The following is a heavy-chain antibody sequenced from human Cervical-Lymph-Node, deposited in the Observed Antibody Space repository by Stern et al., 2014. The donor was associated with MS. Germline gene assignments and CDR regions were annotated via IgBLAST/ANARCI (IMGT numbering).Heavy chain of an antibody. CDR3: ALGGFGHYFEY. Sequence: VQLVESGAEVQKPGYSVKVSCRASGGTFSSSDISWVRQAPGPGLEWKGGIIPCIGTSTYAQKYQGRVTITADESTSTAYMELSSLRSEYTAIYYCALGGFGHYFEYWGQGTLVTVSS. V-gene: IGHV1-69*01. D-gene: IGHD3-10*01. J-gene: IGHJ4*02. CDR1: GGTFSSSD. CDR2: IIPCIGTS.